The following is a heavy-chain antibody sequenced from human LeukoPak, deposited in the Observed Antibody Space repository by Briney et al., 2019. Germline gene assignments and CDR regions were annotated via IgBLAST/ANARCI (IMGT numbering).Heavy chain of an antibody. CDR3: ARGYGLDAFDI. CDR1: GGSFSSEA. Sequence: ASVKVSCKAFGGSFSSEAISWVRQAPGQGLEWMGWISAYNGNTNYAQKLQGRVTMTTDTSTSTAYMELRSLRSDDTAVYYCARGYGLDAFDIWGQGTMVTVSS. CDR2: ISAYNGNT. V-gene: IGHV1-18*01. D-gene: IGHD4-17*01. J-gene: IGHJ3*02.